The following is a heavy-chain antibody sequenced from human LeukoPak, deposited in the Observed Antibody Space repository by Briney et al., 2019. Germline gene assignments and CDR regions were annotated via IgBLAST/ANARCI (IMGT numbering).Heavy chain of an antibody. Sequence: PGGSPRLSCEASGFTFSNYEMNWVRQAPGKGLEWVSYISSVGSAIYYADSVKGRFTISRDNAKNSLYLLMNSLRAEDTAVYYCARGATVVTLFDYWGQGTLVTVSS. CDR1: GFTFSNYE. D-gene: IGHD4-23*01. CDR3: ARGATVVTLFDY. V-gene: IGHV3-48*03. CDR2: ISSVGSAI. J-gene: IGHJ4*02.